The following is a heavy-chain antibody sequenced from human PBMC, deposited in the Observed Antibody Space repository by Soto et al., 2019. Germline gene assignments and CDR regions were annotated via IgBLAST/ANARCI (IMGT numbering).Heavy chain of an antibody. J-gene: IGHJ4*02. V-gene: IGHV3-23*01. CDR1: GFSFGRYA. CDR3: ARWSSLDY. CDR2: ISGSDGKT. D-gene: IGHD3-10*01. Sequence: GGSLRPSCAHPGFSFGRYALSWVRQAPGKGLEWVSTISGSDGKTFYADSVKGRFSISRDTSQSTLYLQMNSLRADDTAMYYCARWSSLDYWGQGTRVTVSS.